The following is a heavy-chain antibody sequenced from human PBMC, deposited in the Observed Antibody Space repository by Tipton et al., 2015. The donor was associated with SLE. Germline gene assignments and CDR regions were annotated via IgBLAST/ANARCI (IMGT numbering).Heavy chain of an antibody. D-gene: IGHD6-13*01. V-gene: IGHV4-59*12. J-gene: IGHJ4*02. CDR2: IYYSGST. CDR1: GGSISSYY. Sequence: TLSLTCTVSGGSISSYYWSWIRQPPGKGLEWIGYIYYSGSTNYNPSLKSRVTISVDTSKNQFSLKLNSVTAADTAVYYCARERLYSSSNWYHFDYWGQGALVTVSS. CDR3: ARERLYSSSNWYHFDY.